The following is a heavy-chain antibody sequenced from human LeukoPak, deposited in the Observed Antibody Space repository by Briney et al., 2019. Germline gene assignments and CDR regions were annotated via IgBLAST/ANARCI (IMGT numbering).Heavy chain of an antibody. D-gene: IGHD3-16*02. CDR1: GFSFSSYS. Sequence: GGSLRLSCAASGFSFSSYSMNWVRQAPGKGLEWVSYISSSSSTIYYADSVKGRFTISRDNAKNSLYLQMNSLRDGDTAVYYCARATIYDYVWGSYRTPSIDYWGQGTLVTVSS. CDR3: ARATIYDYVWGSYRTPSIDY. V-gene: IGHV3-48*02. J-gene: IGHJ4*02. CDR2: ISSSSSTI.